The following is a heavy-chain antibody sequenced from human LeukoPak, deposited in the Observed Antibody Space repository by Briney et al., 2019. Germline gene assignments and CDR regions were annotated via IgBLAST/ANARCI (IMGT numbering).Heavy chain of an antibody. CDR1: GDSVSSNSAA. CDR2: TYYRSKWYN. J-gene: IGHJ3*02. Sequence: SQTLSLTCAISGDSVSSNSAAWNWIRQSPSRGLEWLGRTYYRSKWYNDYAVSVKSRITINPDTSKNQFSLQLNSVTPEDTAVYYCARDQVDIVVVVASHGDDAFDIWGQGTMVTVSS. CDR3: ARDQVDIVVVVASHGDDAFDI. D-gene: IGHD2-15*01. V-gene: IGHV6-1*01.